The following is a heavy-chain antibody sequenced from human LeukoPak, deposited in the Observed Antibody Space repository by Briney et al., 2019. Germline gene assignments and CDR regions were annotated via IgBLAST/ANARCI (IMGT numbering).Heavy chain of an antibody. J-gene: IGHJ4*02. D-gene: IGHD3-22*01. CDR2: IYYSGST. CDR3: AGHTPKYYYDSSGYLDY. CDR1: GGSISSSSYY. V-gene: IGHV4-39*01. Sequence: PSETLSLTCTVSGGSISSSSYYWGWIRQPPGKGLEWIGSIYYSGSTYYNPSLKGRVTISVDTSKNQFSLKLSSVTAADTAVYYCAGHTPKYYYDSSGYLDYWGQGTLVTVSS.